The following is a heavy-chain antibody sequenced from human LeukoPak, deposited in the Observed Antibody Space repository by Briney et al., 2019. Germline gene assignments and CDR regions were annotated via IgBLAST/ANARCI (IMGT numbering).Heavy chain of an antibody. CDR3: ARDVEGATGYFDY. V-gene: IGHV1-2*02. J-gene: IGHJ4*02. CDR1: GYTFTVHY. CDR2: TNPNSGGT. Sequence: GASVKVSCKAAGYTFTVHYIHWVRQAPGQGLGLMGWTNPNSGGTNYSQKFQVRVTMTRDTSISTAYMELSRLRSDETAVYYCARDVEGATGYFDYWGQGNLVTVSS. D-gene: IGHD1-26*01.